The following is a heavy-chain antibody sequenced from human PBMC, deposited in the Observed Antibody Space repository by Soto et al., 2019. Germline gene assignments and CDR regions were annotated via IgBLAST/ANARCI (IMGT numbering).Heavy chain of an antibody. V-gene: IGHV1-58*02. CDR3: SAAQPHMAMGWPV. J-gene: IGHJ6*02. Sequence: SVKVSCKASGFDFGSFGIQFLRQTRGRGLEWIGWIVVVSGSTNYARHFQGRVAISRDMSSSTAYLDLYDLKSDDTAVYFCSAAQPHMAMGWPVWGQGPTGTASS. CDR2: IVVVSGST. D-gene: IGHD1-26*01. CDR1: GFDFGSFG.